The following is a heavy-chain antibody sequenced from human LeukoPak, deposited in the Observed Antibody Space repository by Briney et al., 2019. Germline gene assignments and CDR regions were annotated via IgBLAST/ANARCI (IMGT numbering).Heavy chain of an antibody. Sequence: SVKVSCKASGGTFSSYAISWVRQAPGQGLEWMGGIIPIFGTANYAQKFQGRVTITTDESTSTAYMELSSLRSEDTAVYYCARVAGPDFAYDSSGYPTDWFDPWGQGTLVTV. CDR3: ARVAGPDFAYDSSGYPTDWFDP. CDR1: GGTFSSYA. D-gene: IGHD3-22*01. V-gene: IGHV1-69*05. J-gene: IGHJ5*02. CDR2: IIPIFGTA.